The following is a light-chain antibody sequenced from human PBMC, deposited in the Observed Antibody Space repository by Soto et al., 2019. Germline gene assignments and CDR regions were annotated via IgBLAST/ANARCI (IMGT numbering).Light chain of an antibody. Sequence: MMMTQSPATLSVSPGERVTLSCRTSHSVNSHVAWYQQKPGQAPRLLLYGASTRATGIPVRFSGSGFGTEFTLTISSLQSEDFAVYYCQQRSNWQITFGQGTRLEIK. J-gene: IGKJ5*01. CDR1: HSVNSH. CDR3: QQRSNWQIT. V-gene: IGKV3-15*01. CDR2: GAS.